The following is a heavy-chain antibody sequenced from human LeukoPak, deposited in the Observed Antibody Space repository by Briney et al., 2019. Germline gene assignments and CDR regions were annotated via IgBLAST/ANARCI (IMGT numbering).Heavy chain of an antibody. D-gene: IGHD3-10*01. CDR2: IYYSGST. V-gene: IGHV4-39*07. Sequence: PSETLSLTCTVSGGSISSSSYYWGWIRQPPGKGLEWIGSIYYSGSTYYNPSLKSRVTISVDTSKNQFSLKLSSVTAADTAVYYCARRRKPFGELFSMREQYYFDYWGQGTLVTVSS. CDR1: GGSISSSSYY. J-gene: IGHJ4*02. CDR3: ARRRKPFGELFSMREQYYFDY.